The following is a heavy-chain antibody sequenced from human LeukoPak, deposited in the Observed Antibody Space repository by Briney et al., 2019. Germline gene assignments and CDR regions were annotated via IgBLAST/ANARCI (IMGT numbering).Heavy chain of an antibody. J-gene: IGHJ5*02. D-gene: IGHD3-10*01. Sequence: GGSLRLSCAASGFTVSSFWMHWVRKAPGKGLVWVSRISSDGSNTYYADSVKGRFTISRDTAMNTLYLHMHSLREEDTADYYCTRGRGAYGWFDPWGQGTQVTVSS. CDR3: TRGRGAYGWFDP. CDR1: GFTVSSFW. V-gene: IGHV3-74*01. CDR2: ISSDGSNT.